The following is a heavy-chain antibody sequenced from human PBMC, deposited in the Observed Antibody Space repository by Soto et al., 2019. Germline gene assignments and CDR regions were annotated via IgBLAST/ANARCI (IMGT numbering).Heavy chain of an antibody. J-gene: IGHJ3*02. CDR3: AKVLALTYYYDSRGSHGADDDAFDI. D-gene: IGHD3-22*01. Sequence: GGSLRLSCAASGFTFSSYGMHWVRQTPGKGLGWVAVISYDGSNKYYADSVKGRFTISRDNSKNTLYLQMNSLRAEDTAVYYCAKVLALTYYYDSRGSHGADDDAFDIWGQGTMVTVSS. V-gene: IGHV3-30*18. CDR2: ISYDGSNK. CDR1: GFTFSSYG.